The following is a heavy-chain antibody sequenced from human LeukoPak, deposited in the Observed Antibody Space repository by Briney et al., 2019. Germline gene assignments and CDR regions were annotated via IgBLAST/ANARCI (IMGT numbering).Heavy chain of an antibody. Sequence: GGSLRLSCAASGFTFSDYYMNWIRQAPGKGLEWISYISSSGGTIYYADSVKGRYTISRDNAKNSLYLQMNSLRAEDTAVYYCAGYSSGWFGAFHIWGQGTMVTVSS. D-gene: IGHD6-19*01. CDR3: AGYSSGWFGAFHI. J-gene: IGHJ3*02. CDR1: GFTFSDYY. CDR2: ISSSGGTI. V-gene: IGHV3-11*04.